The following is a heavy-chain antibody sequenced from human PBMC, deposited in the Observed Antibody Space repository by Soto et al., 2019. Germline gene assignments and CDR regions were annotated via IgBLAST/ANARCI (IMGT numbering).Heavy chain of an antibody. CDR2: IYESGST. J-gene: IGHJ1*01. CDR1: GVSISTANW. D-gene: IGHD6-13*01. V-gene: IGHV4-4*02. Sequence: PSETLSLTCAVSGVSISTANWWSCVRQPPGKGLEWIGEIYESGSTNYNPSLKSRVAISLDKSKNQFSLKLSSVTAADTAVYYCARGGSSSWPRLFHHWGQGTLVTVSS. CDR3: ARGGSSSWPRLFHH.